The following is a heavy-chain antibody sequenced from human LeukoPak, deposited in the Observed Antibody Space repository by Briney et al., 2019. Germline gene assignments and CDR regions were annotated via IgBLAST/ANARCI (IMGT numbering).Heavy chain of an antibody. Sequence: GASVMVSCKASGFTFTSSAVQWVRQARGQLLEWIGWIVVASGNTNYAQKFQERVTITRDMSTSTAYMELSSLRSEDTAVYYCAAGYCSGGNCYPYYYYGMDVWGQGTTVTVSS. CDR3: AAGYCSGGNCYPYYYYGMDV. V-gene: IGHV1-58*01. D-gene: IGHD2-15*01. CDR2: IVVASGNT. CDR1: GFTFTSSA. J-gene: IGHJ6*02.